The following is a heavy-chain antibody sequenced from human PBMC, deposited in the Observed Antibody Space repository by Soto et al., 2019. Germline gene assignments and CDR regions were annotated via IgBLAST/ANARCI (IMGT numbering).Heavy chain of an antibody. Sequence: QLHLVQSGAVVKKPGASVTVSCSASGYPVTAYYMHWVRQAPGRGLEWMGGINPATGAAKYTQTFQARVTMTRDTSTSTVFMELSGLTSEDTAVFYCARGGGVGVAGSAAFEMWGQGTLVTVSS. CDR1: GYPVTAYY. CDR3: ARGGGVGVAGSAAFEM. D-gene: IGHD3-3*01. CDR2: INPATGAA. V-gene: IGHV1-2*02. J-gene: IGHJ3*02.